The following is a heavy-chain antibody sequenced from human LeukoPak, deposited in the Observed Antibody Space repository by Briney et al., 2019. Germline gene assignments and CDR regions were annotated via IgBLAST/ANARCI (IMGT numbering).Heavy chain of an antibody. J-gene: IGHJ5*02. D-gene: IGHD2-15*01. CDR3: ARVVVPNLNWFDP. CDR2: INSDGSTT. Sequence: GGSLRLSCAASGFTFSSYWMHWVRQVPGKGLVWVSRINSDGSTTGYADSVKGRFTISRDNAKNTLYLQMNSLTAEDTAVYYCARVVVPNLNWFDPWGQGTLVTVSS. V-gene: IGHV3-74*01. CDR1: GFTFSSYW.